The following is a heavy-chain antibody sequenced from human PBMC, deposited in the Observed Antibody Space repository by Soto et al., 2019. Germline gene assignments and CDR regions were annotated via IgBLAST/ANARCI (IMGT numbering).Heavy chain of an antibody. CDR2: IKEDGSEK. CDR1: GFTFSDYW. Sequence: GXSLRLSCAASGFTFSDYWLNWLRQAPGKGLEWMANIKEDGSEKYYVDSVRGRFTISRDNAKNSLYLQMNSLRAEDTAVYYCARGTVTPGLDYWGQGTLVTVSS. CDR3: ARGTVTPGLDY. D-gene: IGHD4-17*01. V-gene: IGHV3-7*04. J-gene: IGHJ4*02.